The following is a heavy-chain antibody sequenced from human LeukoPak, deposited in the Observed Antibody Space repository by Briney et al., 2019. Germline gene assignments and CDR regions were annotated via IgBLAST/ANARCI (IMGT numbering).Heavy chain of an antibody. J-gene: IGHJ5*02. CDR2: INHSGST. D-gene: IGHD2-15*01. Sequence: SETLSLTCAVYGGSFSGYYWSWIRQPPGKGLEWIGEINHSGSTNYNPPLKSRVTISVDTSKNQFSLKLSSVTAADTALYYCARINCSGSSCYSAQGANWFDPWGQGTLVTVSS. CDR1: GGSFSGYY. V-gene: IGHV4-34*01. CDR3: ARINCSGSSCYSAQGANWFDP.